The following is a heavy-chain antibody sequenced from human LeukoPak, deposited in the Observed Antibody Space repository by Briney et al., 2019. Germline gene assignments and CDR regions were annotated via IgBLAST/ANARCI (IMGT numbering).Heavy chain of an antibody. Sequence: GESLKISCKGSGYSFTGYWIGWVRQLPGKGLEWMGIIYPGDSDTRYSPSFQGQVTISADKSISTAYLQWSSLKASDTAMYYCARLIEADYGDYAGYFQHWGQGTLVTVSS. J-gene: IGHJ1*01. D-gene: IGHD4-17*01. CDR2: IYPGDSDT. CDR1: GYSFTGYW. CDR3: ARLIEADYGDYAGYFQH. V-gene: IGHV5-51*01.